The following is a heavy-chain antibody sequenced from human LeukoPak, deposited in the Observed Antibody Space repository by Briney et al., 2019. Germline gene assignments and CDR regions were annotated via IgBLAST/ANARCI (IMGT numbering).Heavy chain of an antibody. D-gene: IGHD6-13*01. CDR1: GYTFTGYY. V-gene: IGHV1-2*02. CDR2: INPNSGGT. CDR3: ARDLGSSWYFGWFDP. Sequence: ASVKVSCKASGYTFTGYYMHWVRQATGQGLEWMAWINPNSGGTNYAQKFQGRVTMTRDTSISTASMELSSLRSDDTAVYYCARDLGSSWYFGWFDPWGQGTLVTVSS. J-gene: IGHJ5*02.